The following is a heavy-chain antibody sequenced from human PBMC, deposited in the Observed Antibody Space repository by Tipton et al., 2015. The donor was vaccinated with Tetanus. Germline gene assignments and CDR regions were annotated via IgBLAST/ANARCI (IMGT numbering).Heavy chain of an antibody. J-gene: IGHJ6*02. CDR2: ISSSGSTI. CDR3: AREGDYSRYYGMDV. Sequence: AASGFTFSSYEMNWVRQAPGTGLEWVSYISSSGSTIYYADSVKGRFTISRDNAKNSLYLQMNSLRAEDTAVYYCAREGDYSRYYGMDVWGQGTTVTVSS. D-gene: IGHD4-11*01. CDR1: GFTFSSYE. V-gene: IGHV3-48*03.